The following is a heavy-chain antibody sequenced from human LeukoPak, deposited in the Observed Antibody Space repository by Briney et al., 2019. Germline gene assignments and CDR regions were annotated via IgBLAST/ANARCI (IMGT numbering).Heavy chain of an antibody. CDR3: ARRLSLRFDAFAV. D-gene: IGHD3-3*01. V-gene: IGHV3-23*01. CDR2: MSDIGPNT. Sequence: GGSLRLSCAASGFTVIEYAMTWIRQSPGKGLEWVSSMSDIGPNTYYADSVKGRFTISRDTSKNTLLLQMNSLRGDDTALYFCARRLSLRFDAFAVWGPGTVVTVSS. CDR1: GFTVIEYA. J-gene: IGHJ3*01.